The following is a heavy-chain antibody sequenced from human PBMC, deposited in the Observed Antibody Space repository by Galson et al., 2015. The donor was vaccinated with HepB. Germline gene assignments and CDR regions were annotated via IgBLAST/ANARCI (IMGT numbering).Heavy chain of an antibody. CDR3: AKDRDFWSGYYAALDY. J-gene: IGHJ4*02. CDR1: GFTFSSYV. D-gene: IGHD3-3*01. Sequence: SLRLSCAASGFTFSSYVMNWVRQAPGKGLVWVSGISSSGGTTYYADSVKGRFTISRDNSKNTLYLQMNSLRAEDTAVYYCAKDRDFWSGYYAALDYWGQGTLVTVSS. CDR2: ISSSGGTT. V-gene: IGHV3-23*01.